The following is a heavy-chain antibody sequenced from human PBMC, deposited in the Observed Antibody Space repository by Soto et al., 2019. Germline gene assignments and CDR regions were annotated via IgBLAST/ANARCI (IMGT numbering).Heavy chain of an antibody. CDR2: ISGSGGST. CDR1: GFTFSSYA. CDR3: APTLLKLRSFRGSGWFDP. Sequence: GGSLRLSCAASGFTFSSYAMSWVRQAPGKGLEWVSAISGSGGSTYYADSVKGRFTISRDNSKNTLYLQMNSLRAEDTAVYYCAPTLLKLRSFRGSGWFDPWGQGTLVTVSS. V-gene: IGHV3-23*01. J-gene: IGHJ5*02. D-gene: IGHD1-7*01.